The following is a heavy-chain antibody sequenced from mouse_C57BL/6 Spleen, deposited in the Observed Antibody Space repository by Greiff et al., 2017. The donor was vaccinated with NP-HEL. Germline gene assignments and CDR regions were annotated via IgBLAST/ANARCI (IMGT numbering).Heavy chain of an antibody. CDR1: GYTFTAYE. Sequence: VKLQQSGAELVRPGASVTLSCKASGYTFTAYEMHWVKQTPVHGLEWIGAIDPETGGTAYNQKFKGKAILTADKSSSTAYMELRSLTSEDSAVYYCTLFVYAMDYWGQGTSVTVSS. CDR2: IDPETGGT. CDR3: TLFVYAMDY. V-gene: IGHV1-15*01. J-gene: IGHJ4*01.